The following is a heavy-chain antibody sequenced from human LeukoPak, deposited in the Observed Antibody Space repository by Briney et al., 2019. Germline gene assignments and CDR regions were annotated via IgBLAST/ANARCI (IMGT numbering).Heavy chain of an antibody. CDR3: ASGGLVGAASAYYYGMDV. CDR2: IYYSGST. D-gene: IGHD1-26*01. V-gene: IGHV4-59*08. CDR1: GGSISSYY. J-gene: IGHJ6*02. Sequence: PSETLSLTCTVSGGSISSYYWSWIRQPPGKGLEWIGYIYYSGSTNYNPSLKSRVTISVDTSKNQFSLKLSSVTAADTAVYYCASGGLVGAASAYYYGMDVWGQGTTVTVSS.